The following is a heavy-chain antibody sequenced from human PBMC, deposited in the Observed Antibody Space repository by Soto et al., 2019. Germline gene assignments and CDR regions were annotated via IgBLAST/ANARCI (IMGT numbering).Heavy chain of an antibody. D-gene: IGHD3-22*01. J-gene: IGHJ4*02. CDR2: IKSKTDGGTT. CDR1: GFTFSNAW. CDR3: TTVYYYDSSGYYYN. V-gene: IGHV3-15*07. Sequence: GGSLRLSCAASGFTFSNAWMNWVRQAPGKGLEWVGRIKSKTDGGTTDYAAPVKGRFTISRDDSKNTLYLQVNSLKTEDTAVYYCTTVYYYDSSGYYYNWGQGTLVTVSS.